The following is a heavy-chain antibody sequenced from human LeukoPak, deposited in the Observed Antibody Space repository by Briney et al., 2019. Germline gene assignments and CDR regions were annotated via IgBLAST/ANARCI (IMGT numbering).Heavy chain of an antibody. CDR3: ARRFLTGYYRPPFDY. V-gene: IGHV4-34*01. CDR1: GFTFDDYG. Sequence: PGGSLRLSCAASGFTFDDYGMSWVRQAPGKGLEWIGEINHSGSTNYNPSLKSRVTISVDTSKNQFSLKLSSVTAADTAVYYCARRFLTGYYRPPFDYWGQGTLVTVSS. CDR2: INHSGST. J-gene: IGHJ4*02. D-gene: IGHD3-9*01.